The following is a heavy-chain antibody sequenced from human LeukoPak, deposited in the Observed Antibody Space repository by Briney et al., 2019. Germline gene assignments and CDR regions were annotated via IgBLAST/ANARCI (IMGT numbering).Heavy chain of an antibody. CDR1: GGTFSSYA. Sequence: SVKVSGKASGGTFSSYAISWVRQAPGQGLEWMGRIIPIFGIANYAQKFQGRVTITADKSTSTAYMELSSLRSEDTAVYYCARDGLFRGYDSSGYYSSYWGQGTLVTVSS. CDR2: IIPIFGIA. V-gene: IGHV1-69*04. CDR3: ARDGLFRGYDSSGYYSSY. J-gene: IGHJ4*02. D-gene: IGHD3-22*01.